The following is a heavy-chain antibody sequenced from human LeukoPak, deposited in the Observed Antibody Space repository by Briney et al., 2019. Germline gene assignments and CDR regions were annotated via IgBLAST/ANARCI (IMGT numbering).Heavy chain of an antibody. CDR3: AREVVHGSGNDAFDI. CDR1: GGSISSYY. V-gene: IGHV4-4*09. J-gene: IGHJ3*02. Sequence: SETLSLTCTVSGGSISSYYWSWIRQPPGKGLEWIGYIYTSGSTNYSPSLKSRVTISVDTSKNQFSLKLSSVTAADTAVYYCAREVVHGSGNDAFDIWGQGTMVTVSS. D-gene: IGHD3-10*01. CDR2: IYTSGST.